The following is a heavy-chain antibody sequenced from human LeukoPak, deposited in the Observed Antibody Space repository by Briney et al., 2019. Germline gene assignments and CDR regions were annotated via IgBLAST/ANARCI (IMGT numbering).Heavy chain of an antibody. CDR3: ASGDTGLGSHGSPPWYFDL. V-gene: IGHV3-21*01. D-gene: IGHD5-18*01. CDR2: ISSSSSYI. Sequence: GGSVRLSCAASGFTFSSYWMSWVRQAPGKGLEWVSSISSSSSYIYYADSVKGRFTISRDNAKNSLYLQMNSLRAEDTAVYYCASGDTGLGSHGSPPWYFDLWGRGTLVTVSS. J-gene: IGHJ2*01. CDR1: GFTFSSYW.